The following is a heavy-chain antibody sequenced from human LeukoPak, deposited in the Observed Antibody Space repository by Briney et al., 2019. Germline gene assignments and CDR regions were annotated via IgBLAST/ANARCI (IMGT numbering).Heavy chain of an antibody. J-gene: IGHJ5*02. Sequence: GGSLRLSCAASGFTFSSFGMHWVRQAPGKGLEWVAVISYDGSNKYYADSVKGRFTISRDNSKNTLYLQMNSLRAEDTAVYYCARDRDTAMANWFDPWGQGTLVTVSS. V-gene: IGHV3-30*19. CDR2: ISYDGSNK. CDR3: ARDRDTAMANWFDP. D-gene: IGHD5-18*01. CDR1: GFTFSSFG.